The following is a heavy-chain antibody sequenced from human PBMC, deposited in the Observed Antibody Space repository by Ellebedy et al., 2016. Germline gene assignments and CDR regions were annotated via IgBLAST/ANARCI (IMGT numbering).Heavy chain of an antibody. V-gene: IGHV3-53*01. J-gene: IGHJ5*02. CDR3: ARGHMTTVTTKMVDDWFDP. CDR1: GFTVSTNY. D-gene: IGHD4-17*01. CDR2: IFSDGNT. Sequence: GESLKISCAASGFTVSTNYMKWVRQAPGKGLEWVSAIFSDGNTYYADSVKGRFTISRDNSKNTLYLQMNSLRAEDTAVYYCARGHMTTVTTKMVDDWFDPWGQGTLVTVSS.